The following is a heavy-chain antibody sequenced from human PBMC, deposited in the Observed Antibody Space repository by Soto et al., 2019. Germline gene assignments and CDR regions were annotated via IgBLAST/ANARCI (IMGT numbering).Heavy chain of an antibody. D-gene: IGHD1-1*01. CDR1: ENTFSTYL. V-gene: IGHV1-3*01. J-gene: IGHJ1*01. CDR3: AGPHDRTGFGT. CDR2: HNGYNGQT. Sequence: APVKVSCKASENTFSTYLVHWVRQVHGQGLEWMGWHNGYNGQTEYSQKFQGRVTITRDTSAKTAYLELRSLTSEDTAVYYCAGPHDRTGFGTRGQGTLGTVSS.